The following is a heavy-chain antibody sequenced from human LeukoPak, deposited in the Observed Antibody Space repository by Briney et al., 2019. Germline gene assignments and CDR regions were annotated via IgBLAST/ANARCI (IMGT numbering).Heavy chain of an antibody. CDR3: ARDLSVDSGSYGMDV. J-gene: IGHJ6*02. D-gene: IGHD3/OR15-3a*01. CDR2: ISYDGSNK. CDR1: GFTFDDYA. V-gene: IGHV3-30-3*01. Sequence: GGSLRLSCAASGFTFDDYAMHWVRQAPGKGLEWVAVISYDGSNKYYADSVKGRFTISRDNSKNTLYLQMNSLRAEDTAVYYCARDLSVDSGSYGMDVWGQGTTVTVSS.